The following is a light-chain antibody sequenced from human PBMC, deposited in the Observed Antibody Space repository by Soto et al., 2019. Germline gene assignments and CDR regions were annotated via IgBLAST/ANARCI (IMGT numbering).Light chain of an antibody. CDR1: QSVSSR. Sequence: DIQMTQSPSTLSASVGDRVTITCRASQSVSSRLARCQQKPGKAPKLLIFDASTLESGVPSRFSGSGSGTEFTLTISSLQPDDFATYYCQHYNTYSGTFGQGTKVDIK. V-gene: IGKV1-5*01. CDR2: DAS. CDR3: QHYNTYSGT. J-gene: IGKJ1*01.